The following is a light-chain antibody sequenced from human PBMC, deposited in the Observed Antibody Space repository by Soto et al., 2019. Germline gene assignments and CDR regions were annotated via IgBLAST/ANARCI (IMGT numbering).Light chain of an antibody. CDR1: QNLVGSDGNSY. CDR2: KVS. J-gene: IGKJ1*01. Sequence: DIVMTQTPLSSPVTLVQPASISCRSSQNLVGSDGNSYLSWLQQRPGQPPRLLIYKVSHRFSGVPDRFSGSGAGTDFTLKISRVEADDVGVYYCMQTSQFPRTFGQGTKVEIK. CDR3: MQTSQFPRT. V-gene: IGKV2-24*01.